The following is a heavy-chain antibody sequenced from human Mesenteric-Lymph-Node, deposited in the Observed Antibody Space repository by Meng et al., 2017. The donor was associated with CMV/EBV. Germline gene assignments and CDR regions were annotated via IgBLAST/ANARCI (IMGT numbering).Heavy chain of an antibody. CDR2: INHSGST. CDR3: ARHQRWLKSEGGFNY. Sequence: QVQLQPWGAGLLKPSEPLSLTCAAYGGSFSGYYWSWIRQPPGKGLEWIGEINHSGSTNYNPSLKSRVTISVDTSKNQFSLKLSSVTAADTAVYYCARHQRWLKSEGGFNYWGQGTLVTVSS. J-gene: IGHJ4*02. V-gene: IGHV4-34*01. D-gene: IGHD4-23*01. CDR1: GGSFSGYY.